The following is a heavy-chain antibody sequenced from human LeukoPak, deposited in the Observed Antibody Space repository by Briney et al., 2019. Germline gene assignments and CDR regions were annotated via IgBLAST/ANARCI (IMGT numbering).Heavy chain of an antibody. CDR3: ASDAGFNTAVDY. J-gene: IGHJ4*02. D-gene: IGHD5-18*01. V-gene: IGHV1-2*06. CDR1: GYTFTGYY. Sequence: ASVKVSCKASGYTFTGYYMHWARQAPGQGLEWMGRINPNSGGTNYAQKFQGRVTMTRDTSISTAYMELSRLRSDDTAVYYCASDAGFNTAVDYWGQGTLVTVSS. CDR2: INPNSGGT.